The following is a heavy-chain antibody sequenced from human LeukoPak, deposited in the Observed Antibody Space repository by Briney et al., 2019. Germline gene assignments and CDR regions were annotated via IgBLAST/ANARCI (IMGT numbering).Heavy chain of an antibody. V-gene: IGHV3-33*08. CDR3: ARDVGYCSSTSCYLAY. CDR1: GFTFSSCS. D-gene: IGHD2-2*01. CDR2: IWYDGSNK. Sequence: GGSLRLSCAASGFTFSSCSMNWVRQAPGKGLEWVAVIWYDGSNKYYADSVKGRFTISRDNTKNTLYLQMNSLRAEDTAVYYCARDVGYCSSTSCYLAYWGQGTLVTVSS. J-gene: IGHJ4*02.